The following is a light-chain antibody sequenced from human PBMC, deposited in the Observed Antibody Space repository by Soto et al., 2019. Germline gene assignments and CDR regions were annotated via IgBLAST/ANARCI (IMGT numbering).Light chain of an antibody. CDR2: RAS. Sequence: TQSPDTLYASLGEIVTLSCRASQSIGPNLAWYQQRPGQAPRLLIHRASMRATGVPARFIGRGFGTEFTLTITNLQSEDFAVYFCQQYENWPPYNFGQGTKLDI. V-gene: IGKV3-15*01. J-gene: IGKJ2*01. CDR1: QSIGPN. CDR3: QQYENWPPYN.